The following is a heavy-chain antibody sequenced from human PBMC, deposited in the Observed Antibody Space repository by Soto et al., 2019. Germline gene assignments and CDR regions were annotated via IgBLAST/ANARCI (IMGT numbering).Heavy chain of an antibody. D-gene: IGHD6-13*01. V-gene: IGHV4-31*03. Sequence: QVQLQESGPGLVKPSQTLSLTCTVSGGSISSGGYCWSWIRQHPGKGLEWIGYIYYSGNTYYNPSLKSRVTVSVDTSKNQFSLQLSSVTAADTAVNYCARLIVGAAGTTGWFDPWGQGTLVTVSS. CDR1: GGSISSGGYC. J-gene: IGHJ5*02. CDR2: IYYSGNT. CDR3: ARLIVGAAGTTGWFDP.